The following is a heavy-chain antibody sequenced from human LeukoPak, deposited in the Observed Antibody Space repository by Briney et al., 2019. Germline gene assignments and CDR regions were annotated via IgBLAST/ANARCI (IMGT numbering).Heavy chain of an antibody. D-gene: IGHD6-13*01. CDR2: IWYDGSNK. CDR3: ARDRAAADLDY. Sequence: PGESLRLSCAASGFTFSSFGMHWVRQAPGKGQEWVAVIWYDGSNKIYADSVKGRFTISRDNSKNTLYLQMNSLRAEDTAVYYCARDRAAADLDYWGQGTLVTVSS. V-gene: IGHV3-33*01. CDR1: GFTFSSFG. J-gene: IGHJ4*02.